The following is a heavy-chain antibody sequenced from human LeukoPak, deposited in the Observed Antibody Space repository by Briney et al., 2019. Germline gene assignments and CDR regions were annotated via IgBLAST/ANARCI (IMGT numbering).Heavy chain of an antibody. J-gene: IGHJ4*02. V-gene: IGHV3-30*18. Sequence: GGSLRLSCAASGFTFSSYGMHWVRQAPGKGLEWVAVISYDGSNKYYADSVKGRFTISRDNSKNTLYLQMNSLRAEDTAVYYCAKGSSKLGYFDYWGQGTLVTVSS. CDR1: GFTFSSYG. D-gene: IGHD2-2*01. CDR3: AKGSSKLGYFDY. CDR2: ISYDGSNK.